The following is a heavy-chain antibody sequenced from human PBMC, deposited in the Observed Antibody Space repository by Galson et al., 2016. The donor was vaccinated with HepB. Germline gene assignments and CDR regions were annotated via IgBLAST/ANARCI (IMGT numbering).Heavy chain of an antibody. V-gene: IGHV3-30-3*01. D-gene: IGHD2-2*01. CDR2: ISHDGSNE. J-gene: IGHJ4*02. CDR3: ARDRTYCSTISCPRYTFDF. Sequence: SLRLSCAASGFTFSTYIMHWVRQAPGKGLEPVAIISHDGSNEFYADSVKGRFTISRDNSKNTLYLQMNSLRADDTAMYYCARDRTYCSTISCPRYTFDFWGQGTLVTVSS. CDR1: GFTFSTYI.